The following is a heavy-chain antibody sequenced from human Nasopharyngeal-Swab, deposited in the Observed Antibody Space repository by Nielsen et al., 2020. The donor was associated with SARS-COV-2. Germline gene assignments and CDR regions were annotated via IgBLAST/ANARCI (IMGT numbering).Heavy chain of an antibody. CDR2: IYYSGST. J-gene: IGHJ4*02. CDR3: ARDTNYYGSGGTLDY. D-gene: IGHD3-10*01. Sequence: WIRQPPGKGLEWIGYIYYSGSTYYNPSLKSRVTISVDTSKNQFSLRLSSVTAADTAVYYCARDTNYYGSGGTLDYWGQGTLVT. V-gene: IGHV4-31*02.